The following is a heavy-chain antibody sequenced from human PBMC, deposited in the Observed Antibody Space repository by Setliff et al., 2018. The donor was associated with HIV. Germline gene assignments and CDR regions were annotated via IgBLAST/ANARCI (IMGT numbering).Heavy chain of an antibody. Sequence: ASVKVSCKASGGTFSSYAISWVRQAPGQGLEWMGWINAGNGNTKYSQKFQGRVTITRDTSASTAYMELSSLRSEDTAVYYCARDGGDTAMVSYYYYYYMDVWGNGTTVTVSS. V-gene: IGHV1-3*01. CDR3: ARDGGDTAMVSYYYYYYMDV. CDR1: GGTFSSYA. J-gene: IGHJ6*03. D-gene: IGHD5-18*01. CDR2: INAGNGNT.